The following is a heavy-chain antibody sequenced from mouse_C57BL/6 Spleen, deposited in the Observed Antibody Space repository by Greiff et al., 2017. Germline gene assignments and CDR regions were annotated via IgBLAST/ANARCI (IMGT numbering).Heavy chain of an antibody. CDR2: IWSGGST. Sequence: QVQLQQSGPGLVQPSQSLSITCTVSGFSLTSYGVHWVRQSPGKGLEWLGVIWSGGSTDYNAAFISRLSISKDNSKSQVFFKMNSLQADDTAIYYCASPYGSSYVYAMDYWGQGTSVTVSS. J-gene: IGHJ4*01. D-gene: IGHD1-1*01. CDR3: ASPYGSSYVYAMDY. CDR1: GFSLTSYG. V-gene: IGHV2-2*01.